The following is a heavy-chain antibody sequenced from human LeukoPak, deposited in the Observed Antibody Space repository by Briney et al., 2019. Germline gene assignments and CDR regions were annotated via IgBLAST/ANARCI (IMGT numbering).Heavy chain of an antibody. J-gene: IGHJ4*02. V-gene: IGHV4-34*01. CDR3: ARGTTVSVDY. D-gene: IGHD4-17*01. CDR2: INHSGST. Sequence: SETLSLTCAVYGGSFSGYYWSWIRQPPGKGLEWIGEINHSGSTNYNPSLKSRVTISVDTSKNQFSLKLGSVTAADTAVYYCARGTTVSVDYWGQGTLVTVSS. CDR1: GGSFSGYY.